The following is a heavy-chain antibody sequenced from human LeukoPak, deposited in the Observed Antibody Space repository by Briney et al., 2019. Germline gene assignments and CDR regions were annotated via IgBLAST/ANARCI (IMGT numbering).Heavy chain of an antibody. V-gene: IGHV3-53*01. CDR3: AKNYDILTGQIDY. J-gene: IGHJ4*02. D-gene: IGHD3-9*01. CDR1: GFTVSSNY. CDR2: IYSGGST. Sequence: GGSLRLSCAASGFTVSSNYMSWVRQAPGKGLEWVSVIYSGGSTYYADSVKGRFTISRDNSKSTLYIQMNSLRAEDTAVYYCAKNYDILTGQIDYWGQGTLVTVSS.